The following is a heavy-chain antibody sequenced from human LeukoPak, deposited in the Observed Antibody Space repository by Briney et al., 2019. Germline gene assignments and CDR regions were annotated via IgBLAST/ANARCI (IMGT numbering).Heavy chain of an antibody. CDR2: ISGSGTNT. CDR3: AKDRGPYVAIDNNWFDP. J-gene: IGHJ5*02. Sequence: GGSLTLSCVASGFTFRLYAMNCVRQAPGKGLEWVSSISGSGTNTLYADSVKGRFPLSRHNSKLTVYLQMNSLKAEDTAIYYCAKDRGPYVAIDNNWFDPWGQGTLVTVPS. V-gene: IGHV3-23*01. CDR1: GFTFRLYA. D-gene: IGHD3-10*02.